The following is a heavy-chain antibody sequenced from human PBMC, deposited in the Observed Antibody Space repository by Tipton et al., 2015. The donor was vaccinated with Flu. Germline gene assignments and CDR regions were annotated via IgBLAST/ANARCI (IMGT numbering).Heavy chain of an antibody. Sequence: SLRLSCAVSGITFINYAISWVRQAPGKGLEWVANINEHGSERNYMDSVKGRFTISRDNAKNSLSLQMSSLRVEDTAMYYCATWNGRDNWGQGTLVTVSS. CDR2: INEHGSER. D-gene: IGHD1-1*01. J-gene: IGHJ4*02. CDR3: ATWNGRDN. CDR1: GITFINYA. V-gene: IGHV3-7*01.